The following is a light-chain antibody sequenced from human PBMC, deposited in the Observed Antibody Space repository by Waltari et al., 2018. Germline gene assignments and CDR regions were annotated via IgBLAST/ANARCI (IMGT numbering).Light chain of an antibody. CDR2: AAS. V-gene: IGKV1-39*01. CDR3: QQSKEVPFT. CDR1: QTLTTY. J-gene: IGKJ2*01. Sequence: DIQLTQSPSYLSASVGYRVPITCRASQTLTTYLNWYQQRPGTAPKFLIYAASNLETGVPSRFSGGGSGTDFTLTISGLQPDDFATYYCQQSKEVPFTFGQGTKLEIK.